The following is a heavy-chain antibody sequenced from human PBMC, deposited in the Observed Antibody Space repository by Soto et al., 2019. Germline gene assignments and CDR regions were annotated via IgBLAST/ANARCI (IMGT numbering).Heavy chain of an antibody. CDR3: ARDGPYYYASRMDV. V-gene: IGHV3-53*04. D-gene: IGHD3-10*01. J-gene: IGHJ6*02. Sequence: EVQLVESGGGLVQPGGSLRLSCAASGIPVSSNYMTWVRQAPGKGLEWVSVLHSGGDTYYANSVKGRFTISRHDSTNTLFLQMNSLTPEETAVYYWARDGPYYYASRMDVWGQGTTFTVSS. CDR1: GIPVSSNY. CDR2: LHSGGDT.